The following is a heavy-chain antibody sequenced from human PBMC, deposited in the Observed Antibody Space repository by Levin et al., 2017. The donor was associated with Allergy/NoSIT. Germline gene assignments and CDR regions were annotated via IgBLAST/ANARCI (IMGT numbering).Heavy chain of an antibody. CDR1: GFTFSSYA. CDR2: ISYDGSNK. Sequence: RAGGSLRLSCAASGFTFSSYAMHWVRQAPGKGLEWVAVISYDGSNKYYADSVKGRFTISRDNSKNTLYLQMNSLRAEDTAVYYCARSIAAALTHAYYYDYGMDVWGQGTTVTVSS. V-gene: IGHV3-30*04. J-gene: IGHJ6*02. D-gene: IGHD6-13*01. CDR3: ARSIAAALTHAYYYDYGMDV.